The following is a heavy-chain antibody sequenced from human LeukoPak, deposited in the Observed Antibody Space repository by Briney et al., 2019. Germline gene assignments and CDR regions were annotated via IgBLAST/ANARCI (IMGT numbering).Heavy chain of an antibody. J-gene: IGHJ5*02. CDR2: INPNSGDT. CDR1: AYTFTDYF. CDR3: ARDGLLWFGESELGNWFDP. D-gene: IGHD3-10*01. Sequence: ASVKISCKASAYTFTDYFMHWVRQAPGQGLEWMGWINPNSGDTNYAQKFQGRVTMTRDTSISTAYMELSRLRSDDTAVYYCARDGLLWFGESELGNWFDPWGQGTLVTVSS. V-gene: IGHV1-2*02.